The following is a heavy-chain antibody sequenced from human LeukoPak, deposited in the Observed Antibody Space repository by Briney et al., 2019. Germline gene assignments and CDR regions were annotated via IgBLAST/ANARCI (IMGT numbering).Heavy chain of an antibody. Sequence: SVKVSCKASGGTFSSYAISWVRQAPGKGLEWMGGIIPIFGTANYAQKFQGRVTITTDESTSTAYMELSSLRSEDRAVYYCARTYTAAGMDYYYYMDVWGKGTTVTVSS. CDR3: ARTYTAAGMDYYYYMDV. D-gene: IGHD6-13*01. CDR2: IIPIFGTA. J-gene: IGHJ6*03. CDR1: GGTFSSYA. V-gene: IGHV1-69*05.